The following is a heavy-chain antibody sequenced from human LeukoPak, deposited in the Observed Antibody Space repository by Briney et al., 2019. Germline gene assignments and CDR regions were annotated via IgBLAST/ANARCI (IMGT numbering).Heavy chain of an antibody. Sequence: GGSLRLSCAGSGFTFSSYEMNWVRQAPGKGLEWVSHISSSGSTIYYADSVKGRFTVSRDNAKNSLYLQMNSLRAEDTAVYYCARPNPLGYCSSTSCYEYYFDYWGQGTLVTVSS. CDR3: ARPNPLGYCSSTSCYEYYFDY. V-gene: IGHV3-48*03. CDR2: ISSSGSTI. D-gene: IGHD2-2*01. J-gene: IGHJ4*02. CDR1: GFTFSSYE.